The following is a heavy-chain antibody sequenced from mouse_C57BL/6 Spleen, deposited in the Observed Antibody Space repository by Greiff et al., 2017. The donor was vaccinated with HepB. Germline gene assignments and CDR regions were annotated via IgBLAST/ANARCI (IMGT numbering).Heavy chain of an antibody. J-gene: IGHJ2*01. V-gene: IGHV1-76*01. CDR1: GYTFTDYY. CDR3: ARGGHFDY. Sequence: VQLQQSGAELVRPGASVKLSCKASGYTFTDYYINWVKQRPGQGLEWIARIYPGSGNTYYNEKFKGKATLTAEKSSSTAYMQLSSLTSEGSAVYFCARGGHFDYWGQGTTLTVSS. CDR2: IYPGSGNT.